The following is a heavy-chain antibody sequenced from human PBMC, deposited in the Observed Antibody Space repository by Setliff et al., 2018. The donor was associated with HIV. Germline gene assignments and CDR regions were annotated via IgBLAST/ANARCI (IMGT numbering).Heavy chain of an antibody. Sequence: ASVKVSCKASGGTFSNYGMSWVRQAPGQGLEWMGGIIPISGTANYAQKFQGRLTMTADTSTDTAYMELSSLRSEDTAVYYCARDYYDSSGYIFFPGLPDYWGQGTLVTVSS. V-gene: IGHV1-69*06. CDR1: GGTFSNYG. J-gene: IGHJ4*02. CDR2: IIPISGTA. D-gene: IGHD3-22*01. CDR3: ARDYYDSSGYIFFPGLPDY.